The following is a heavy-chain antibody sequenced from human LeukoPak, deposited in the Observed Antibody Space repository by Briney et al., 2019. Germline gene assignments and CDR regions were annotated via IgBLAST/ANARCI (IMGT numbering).Heavy chain of an antibody. D-gene: IGHD2-2*01. CDR1: GYTFTTSG. Sequence: ASLKVSCKASGYTFTTSGINWVRQAPGQGLEWMGCINVYNGNTNYAQKFQGRITMTTDTSTSTAYMELRSLRSDDTAVYYCARDWGHCSSTSCFFDYWGQGTLVTVSS. J-gene: IGHJ4*02. CDR3: ARDWGHCSSTSCFFDY. CDR2: INVYNGNT. V-gene: IGHV1-18*01.